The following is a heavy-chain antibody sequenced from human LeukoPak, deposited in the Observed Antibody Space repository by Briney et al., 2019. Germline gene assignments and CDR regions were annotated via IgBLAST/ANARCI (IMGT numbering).Heavy chain of an antibody. V-gene: IGHV3-21*04. CDR3: AKDGSGRHDYYYMDV. CDR2: ISSSSSYI. D-gene: IGHD3-10*01. CDR1: GFTFSSYS. Sequence: GGSLRLSCAASGFTFSSYSMNWVRQAPGKGLEWVSSISSSSSYIYYADSVKGRFTISRDNAKNSLYLQMNSLRAEDTALYYCAKDGSGRHDYYYMDVWGKETTVSISS. J-gene: IGHJ6*03.